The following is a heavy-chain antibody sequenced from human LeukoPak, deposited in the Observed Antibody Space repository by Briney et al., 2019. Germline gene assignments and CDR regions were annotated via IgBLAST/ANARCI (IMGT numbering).Heavy chain of an antibody. CDR2: IYYSGST. Sequence: SSETRSLTCTVSGGSISSYYWSWIRQPPGKGREWIGYIYYSGSTNYNPSLKSRVTISVDTSKNQFSLKLSSVTAADTAVYYCAREEAYCSSTSCSAYFDYWGQGTLVTVSS. V-gene: IGHV4-59*01. CDR3: AREEAYCSSTSCSAYFDY. J-gene: IGHJ4*02. CDR1: GGSISSYY. D-gene: IGHD2-2*01.